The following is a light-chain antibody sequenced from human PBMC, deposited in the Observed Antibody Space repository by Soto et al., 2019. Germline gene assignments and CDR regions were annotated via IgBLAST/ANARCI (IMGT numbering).Light chain of an antibody. V-gene: IGKV3-20*01. CDR3: QHYGTSPEVT. CDR1: ESVSSSS. J-gene: IGKJ5*01. Sequence: EIVLTQSPGTLSLSPGERATLSCRASESVSSSSLAWYQQKPGQAPRLLMHGASSRATGIPDRFSGSGSGADFTLTISRVEPEDFAVYYCQHYGTSPEVTFGQGARLEIK. CDR2: GAS.